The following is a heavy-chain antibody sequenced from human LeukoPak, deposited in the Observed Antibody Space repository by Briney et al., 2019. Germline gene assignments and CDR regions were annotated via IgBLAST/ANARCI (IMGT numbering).Heavy chain of an antibody. CDR1: GGSISSYY. Sequence: SETLSLTCTVSGGSISSYYWSRIRQPPGKGLEWIGSIYYTGSTYYNPSLKSRVTISVDTSKNQFSLKLSSVTAADTAVYYCARVRSDAVAGAMYYFDYWGQGTLVTVSS. V-gene: IGHV4-59*01. J-gene: IGHJ4*02. D-gene: IGHD6-19*01. CDR3: ARVRSDAVAGAMYYFDY. CDR2: IYYTGST.